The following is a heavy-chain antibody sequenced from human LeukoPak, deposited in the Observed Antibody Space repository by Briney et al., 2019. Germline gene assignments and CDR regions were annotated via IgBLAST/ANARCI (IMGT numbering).Heavy chain of an antibody. CDR3: AKDNKVWVPTDY. Sequence: PGGSLRLSCAGSGFTFSSYSMNWVRQAPGKGLEWVSSISSSSSAIYYADSVKGRFTISRDNAKNSLYLQMNSLRADDTAVYYCAKDNKVWVPTDYWGQGTLVTVSS. CDR2: ISSSSSAI. V-gene: IGHV3-21*06. D-gene: IGHD1-1*01. CDR1: GFTFSSYS. J-gene: IGHJ4*02.